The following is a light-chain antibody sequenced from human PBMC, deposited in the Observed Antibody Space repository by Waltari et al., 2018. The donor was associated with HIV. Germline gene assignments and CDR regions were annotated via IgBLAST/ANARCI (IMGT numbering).Light chain of an antibody. CDR3: GADHGSGSNFVYV. V-gene: IGLV9-49*01. CDR1: RGYSNYK. J-gene: IGLJ1*01. Sequence: QPVLTQPPSASASLGASVTLTCTLSRGYSNYKVDWYQQRPGKGPRFVMRVGTGGIVGSKGDGIPDRCSGLGSGLNRYLTIKNIQEEDESDYHCGADHGSGSNFVYVFGIGTKVTVL. CDR2: VGTGGIVG.